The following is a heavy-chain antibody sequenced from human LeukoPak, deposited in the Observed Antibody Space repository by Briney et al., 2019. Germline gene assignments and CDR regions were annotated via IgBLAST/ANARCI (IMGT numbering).Heavy chain of an antibody. CDR2: ISYDGSNK. V-gene: IGHV3-30*18. D-gene: IGHD3-10*01. Sequence: PGGSLRLSCAASGFTFSSYGMHWVRQAPGKGLEWVAVISYDGSNKYYADSVKGRFTISRDNSKNTLYLQMNSLRAEDTAVYYCAKDQVKYYGSGSYWYYWGQGTLVTVSS. CDR3: AKDQVKYYGSGSYWYY. CDR1: GFTFSSYG. J-gene: IGHJ4*02.